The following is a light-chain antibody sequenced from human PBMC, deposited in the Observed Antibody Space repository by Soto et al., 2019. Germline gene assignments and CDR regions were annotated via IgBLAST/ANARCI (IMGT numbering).Light chain of an antibody. CDR1: QDISSY. J-gene: IGKJ1*01. CDR3: QQLNTYPRT. V-gene: IGKV1-9*01. Sequence: DIQLTQSPSFLSASVGDRVTITCRASQDISSYLAWYQQKPGKAPKVLILAASTLQSGVPSRFSGSGSGTEFTLTISSLQPEDFATYYCQQLNTYPRTFGQGTKVEIK. CDR2: AAS.